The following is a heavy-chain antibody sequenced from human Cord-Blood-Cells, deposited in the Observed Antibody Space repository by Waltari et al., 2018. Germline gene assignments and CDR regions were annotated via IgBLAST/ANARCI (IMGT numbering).Heavy chain of an antibody. CDR2: ISAYNGNT. CDR3: ARAPPYCTNGVCYDAFDI. J-gene: IGHJ3*02. CDR1: GYTFTSYC. Sequence: QVQLVQSGAEVKKPGASVKVSCKASGYTFTSYCISRVRQAPGQGLEWMGWISAYNGNTNYAQKLQGRVTMTTDTSTSTAYMELRSLRSDDTAVYYCARAPPYCTNGVCYDAFDIWGQVTMVTVSS. D-gene: IGHD2-8*01. V-gene: IGHV1-18*01.